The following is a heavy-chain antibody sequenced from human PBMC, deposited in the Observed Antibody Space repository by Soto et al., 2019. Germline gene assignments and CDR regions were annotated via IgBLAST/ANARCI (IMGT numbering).Heavy chain of an antibody. CDR1: GGSIRNGDYY. Sequence: SETLSLTCTVSGGSIRNGDYYWGWIRQPPGKGLEWIGYVYYSGTTYSHPSLNSRVSISVDTSENQFSLRLTSVTAADTAVYYCARRRSSSWYVMDYYYYYGMDVWGQGTTVTVSS. J-gene: IGHJ6*02. D-gene: IGHD6-13*01. CDR2: VYYSGTT. CDR3: ARRRSSSWYVMDYYYYYGMDV. V-gene: IGHV4-30-4*01.